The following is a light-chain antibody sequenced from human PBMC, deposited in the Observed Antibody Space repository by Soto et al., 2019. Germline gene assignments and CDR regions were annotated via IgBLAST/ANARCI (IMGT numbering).Light chain of an antibody. V-gene: IGKV3-15*01. CDR1: QSVGSN. Sequence: EIVMTQSPATLSVSPGDRATLSCRASQSVGSNLAWYQQKPGQAPRLLIYGASTRATGIPARFSGSGSGTEFTLTISSLQSEDFAVYYCQQYNNWPSITFGQGTRLETK. J-gene: IGKJ5*01. CDR3: QQYNNWPSIT. CDR2: GAS.